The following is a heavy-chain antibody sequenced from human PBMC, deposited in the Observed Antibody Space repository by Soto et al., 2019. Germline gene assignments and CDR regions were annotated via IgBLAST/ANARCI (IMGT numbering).Heavy chain of an antibody. CDR2: IYSGGST. D-gene: IGHD6-13*01. CDR3: ARPTLIAAAGRDYYYGMDV. CDR1: GFTVSSNY. J-gene: IGHJ6*02. Sequence: EVQLVESGGGLVQPGGSLRLSCAASGFTVSSNYMSWVRQAPGKGLEWVSVIYSGGSTYYADSVKGRFTISRDNSKNTLXXQMNRLRAEDTAVYYCARPTLIAAAGRDYYYGMDVWGQGTTVTVSS. V-gene: IGHV3-66*04.